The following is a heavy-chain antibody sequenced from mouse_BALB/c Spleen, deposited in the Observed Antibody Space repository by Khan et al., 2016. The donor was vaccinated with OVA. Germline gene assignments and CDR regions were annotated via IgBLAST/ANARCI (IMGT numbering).Heavy chain of an antibody. CDR2: ISYSGST. Sequence: VQLKESGPGLVKPSQSLSLTCTVTGYSITSGYGWNWIRQFPGNKLEWMGYISYSGSTNYNPSLKSRISITRDTSKNQFFLPLNSVTTEDTATYYCARTARRKYWGQGTTLTVSS. CDR3: ARTARRKY. D-gene: IGHD1-2*01. CDR1: GYSITSGYG. V-gene: IGHV3-2*02. J-gene: IGHJ2*01.